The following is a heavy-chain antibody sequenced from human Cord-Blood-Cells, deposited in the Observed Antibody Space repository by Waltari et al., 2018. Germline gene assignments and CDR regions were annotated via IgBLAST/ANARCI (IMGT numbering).Heavy chain of an antibody. CDR2: ISYDGSNK. CDR3: ARGRNDAFDI. CDR1: GVTLRSYA. Sequence: QVQLVESGGVVVQPGRSLRLSCAASGVTLRSYAMPRVRQAPGKGVEWVAVISYDGSNKYYADSVKGRFTISRDNSKNTLYLQMNSLRAEDTAVYYCARGRNDAFDIWGQGTMVTVSS. V-gene: IGHV3-30*04. J-gene: IGHJ3*02.